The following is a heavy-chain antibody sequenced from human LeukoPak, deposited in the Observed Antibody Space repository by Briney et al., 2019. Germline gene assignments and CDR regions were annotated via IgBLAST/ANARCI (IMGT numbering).Heavy chain of an antibody. CDR1: GFTFSSYS. CDR2: ISSSSSYI. V-gene: IGHV3-21*01. J-gene: IGHJ5*02. D-gene: IGHD3-22*01. Sequence: GGSLRLSCAASGFTFSSYSMNWVRQAPGKGLEWVSSISSSSSYIYYADSVKGRFTISRDNAKNSLYLQMNSLRAEDTAAYYCARDPWGYYDGSGYYPWGQGTLVTVSS. CDR3: ARDPWGYYDGSGYYP.